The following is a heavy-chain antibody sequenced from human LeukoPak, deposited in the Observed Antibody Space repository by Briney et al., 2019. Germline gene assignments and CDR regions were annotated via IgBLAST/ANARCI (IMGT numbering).Heavy chain of an antibody. J-gene: IGHJ4*02. Sequence: GASVTVSCKASGYTFTGYYMYWVRQAPGQGLEWMGRINPNSGGTNYAQKFLGRVTMTRDTSISTAYMELSRLRSDDTAVYYCARVGLGWYSSGWYNWGQGTLVTVSS. CDR2: INPNSGGT. CDR3: ARVGLGWYSSGWYN. V-gene: IGHV1-2*06. CDR1: GYTFTGYY. D-gene: IGHD6-19*01.